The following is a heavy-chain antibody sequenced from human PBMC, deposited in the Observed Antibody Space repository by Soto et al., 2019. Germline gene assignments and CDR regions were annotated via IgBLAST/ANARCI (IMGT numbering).Heavy chain of an antibody. V-gene: IGHV1-2*02. CDR1: GYSFTGYY. Sequence: ASVKVSCKASGYSFTGYYMHWVRQAPGEGPEWMGWINPDSADTKYAQKFQGRVTMTRDTSVTTAYMELSSLRSDDTAVYYCATSSASYSHYAMDVWGQGXTVTVSS. CDR3: ATSSASYSHYAMDV. J-gene: IGHJ6*02. D-gene: IGHD1-26*01. CDR2: INPDSADT.